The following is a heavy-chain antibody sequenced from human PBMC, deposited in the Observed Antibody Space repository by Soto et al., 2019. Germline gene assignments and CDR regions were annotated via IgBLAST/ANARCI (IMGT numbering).Heavy chain of an antibody. J-gene: IGHJ4*02. CDR1: GFTFSSYA. D-gene: IGHD3-9*01. V-gene: IGHV3-23*01. CDR3: AKDLLRYFDWYRPPPGPFDY. CDR2: ISGSGGST. Sequence: GGSLRLSCAASGFTFSSYAMSWVRQAPGKGLEWVSAISGSGGSTYYADSVKGRFTISRDNSKNTLYLQMNSLRAEDTAVYCCAKDLLRYFDWYRPPPGPFDYWGQGTLVTVSS.